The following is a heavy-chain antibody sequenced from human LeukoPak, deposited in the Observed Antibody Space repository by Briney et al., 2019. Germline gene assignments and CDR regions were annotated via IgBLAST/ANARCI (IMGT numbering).Heavy chain of an antibody. CDR1: GDSVSSNSAA. Sequence: SQTLSLTCAISGDSVSSNSAAWNWIRQSPSTGLEWLGRTYYRSKWYNDYAVSVKSRITINPDTSKNQFSLQLNSVTPEDTAVYYCARDPRCGSSCYTGKYYYMDVWGKGTTVTVSS. J-gene: IGHJ6*03. CDR3: ARDPRCGSSCYTGKYYYMDV. V-gene: IGHV6-1*01. D-gene: IGHD2-2*02. CDR2: TYYRSKWYN.